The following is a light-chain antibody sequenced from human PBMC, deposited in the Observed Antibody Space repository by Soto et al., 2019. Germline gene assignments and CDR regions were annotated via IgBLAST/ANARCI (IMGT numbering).Light chain of an antibody. CDR2: DAS. CDR1: QSVSSN. Sequence: EIVLTQSPATLSLSPGERATLSCRASQSVSSNLAWYQQKPGQAPRLLIHDASSRATGIPDRFSGSGSGTDFTLTISRLEPEDFAVYYCQQYGGSPRTFGQGTKVDIK. J-gene: IGKJ1*01. CDR3: QQYGGSPRT. V-gene: IGKV3-20*01.